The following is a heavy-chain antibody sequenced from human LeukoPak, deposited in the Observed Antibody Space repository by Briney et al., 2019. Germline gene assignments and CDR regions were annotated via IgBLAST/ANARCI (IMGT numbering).Heavy chain of an antibody. CDR3: ARVVVTTVTTQGFDP. CDR2: ISAYNGNT. V-gene: IGHV1-18*01. J-gene: IGHJ5*02. Sequence: GASVKVSCKASGYTFTSYGISWVRQAPEQGLEWMGWISAYNGNTNYAQKLQGRVTMTTDTSTSTAYMELRSLRSDDTAVYYCARVVVTTVTTQGFDPWGQGTLVTVSS. D-gene: IGHD4-11*01. CDR1: GYTFTSYG.